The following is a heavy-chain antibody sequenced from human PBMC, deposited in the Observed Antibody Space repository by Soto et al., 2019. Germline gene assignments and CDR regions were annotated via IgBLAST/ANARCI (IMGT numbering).Heavy chain of an antibody. CDR1: GGSSSSYY. Sequence: TSETLSLTCTVSGGSSSSYYWSWIRQPPGKGLEWIGYIYYSGSTNYNPSLKSRVTISVDTSKNQFSLKLSSVTAADTAVYYCASGLDSSGSILDYWGQGTLVTVSS. CDR2: IYYSGST. CDR3: ASGLDSSGSILDY. J-gene: IGHJ4*02. V-gene: IGHV4-59*01. D-gene: IGHD3-22*01.